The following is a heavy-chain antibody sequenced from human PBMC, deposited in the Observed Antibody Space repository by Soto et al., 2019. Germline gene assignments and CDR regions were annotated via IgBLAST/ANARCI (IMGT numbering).Heavy chain of an antibody. CDR2: IDPKNGLT. J-gene: IGHJ4*02. CDR3: AKFFAAGTRGYFDS. V-gene: IGHV1-2*02. D-gene: IGHD3-3*01. CDR1: GYIFTDCY. Sequence: ASVKVSCKSSGYIFTDCYIHWVRQAPGQGLEWMGWIDPKNGLTNFSEKFRGRVTMTTDPSLNTAYMEMRSLTSDDTAVYYCAKFFAAGTRGYFDSWGQGTLVTVSS.